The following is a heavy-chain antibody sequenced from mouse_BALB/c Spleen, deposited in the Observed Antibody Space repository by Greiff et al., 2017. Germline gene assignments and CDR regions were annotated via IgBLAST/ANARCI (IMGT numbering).Heavy chain of an antibody. Sequence: VQLKESGTVLARPGASVKMSCKASGYTFTSYWMHWVKQRPGQGLEWIGAIYPGNSDTSYNQKFKGKAKLTAVTSTSTAYMELSSLTNEDSAVYYCTISRGNYYAMDYWGQGTSVTVSS. V-gene: IGHV1-5*01. CDR1: GYTFTSYW. CDR2: IYPGNSDT. D-gene: IGHD2-1*01. CDR3: TISRGNYYAMDY. J-gene: IGHJ4*01.